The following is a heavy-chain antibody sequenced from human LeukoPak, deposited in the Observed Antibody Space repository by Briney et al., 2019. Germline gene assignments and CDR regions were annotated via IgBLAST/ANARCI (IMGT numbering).Heavy chain of an antibody. D-gene: IGHD6-13*01. V-gene: IGHV3-33*01. CDR2: TWYDGRNK. J-gene: IGHJ4*02. CDR1: GFTFRSYG. Sequence: PGGSLRLSCAASGFTFRSYGMHWVRQAPGKGLEWVAVTWYDGRNKYYADSVKGRFTISRDNSKNTLYLQMNSLRVEDTAVYYCARDGEYSSSRYVTGIDYWGQGTLVTVSS. CDR3: ARDGEYSSSRYVTGIDY.